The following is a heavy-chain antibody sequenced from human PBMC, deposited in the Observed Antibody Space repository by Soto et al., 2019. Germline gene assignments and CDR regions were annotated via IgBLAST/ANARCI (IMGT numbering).Heavy chain of an antibody. V-gene: IGHV1-18*01. D-gene: IGHD6-19*01. J-gene: IGHJ4*02. CDR1: GYTFTSYG. CDR3: ARDLESVAVAGTVFDY. CDR2: ISAYNGNT. Sequence: QVQLVQSGAEVKKPGASVKVSCKASGYTFTSYGISWVRQAPGQGLEWMGWISAYNGNTNYAQKRQGRVTMTTDTYTSTAYMELRSLRSDDTAVYYCARDLESVAVAGTVFDYWGQGTLVTVSS.